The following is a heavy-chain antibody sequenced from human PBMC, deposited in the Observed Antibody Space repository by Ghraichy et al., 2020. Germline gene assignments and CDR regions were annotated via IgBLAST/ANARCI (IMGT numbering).Heavy chain of an antibody. J-gene: IGHJ4*02. CDR1: GGSISSGSYY. D-gene: IGHD6-6*01. CDR2: IYTSGST. CDR3: AREIFHSSSPFDY. V-gene: IGHV4-61*02. Sequence: SETLSLTCTVSGGSISSGSYYWSWIRQPAGKGLEWIGRIYTSGSTNYNPSLKSRVTISVDTSKNQFSLKLSSVTAADTAVYYCAREIFHSSSPFDYWGQGTLVTVSS.